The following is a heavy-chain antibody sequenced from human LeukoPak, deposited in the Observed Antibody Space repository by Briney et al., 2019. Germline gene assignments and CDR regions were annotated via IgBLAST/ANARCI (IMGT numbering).Heavy chain of an antibody. CDR3: ARDLYSSSWYGH. CDR2: ISPNSGGT. D-gene: IGHD6-13*01. Sequence: GASVKVSCKTSGYTFTGYYIHWVRQAPGQGPEWMGWISPNSGGTNYAQKFQDRVSMTRDTSINTAYMELSRLRSDDTAVYYCARDLYSSSWYGHWGQGTLVTVSS. J-gene: IGHJ4*02. V-gene: IGHV1-2*02. CDR1: GYTFTGYY.